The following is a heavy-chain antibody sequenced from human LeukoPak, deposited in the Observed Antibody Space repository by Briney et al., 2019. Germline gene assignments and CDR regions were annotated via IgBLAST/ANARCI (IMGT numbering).Heavy chain of an antibody. CDR1: GFTFSRYW. Sequence: GGSLTLSCATSGFTFSRYWMSWVRQAPGRGLEWVANIREDGGETHYVDSVKGRFTVSRDNSKNTLYLQMNSLRAEDTAVYYCADTYYYDSSGYGHWGQGTLVTVSS. D-gene: IGHD3-22*01. CDR3: ADTYYYDSSGYGH. V-gene: IGHV3-7*03. J-gene: IGHJ4*02. CDR2: IREDGGET.